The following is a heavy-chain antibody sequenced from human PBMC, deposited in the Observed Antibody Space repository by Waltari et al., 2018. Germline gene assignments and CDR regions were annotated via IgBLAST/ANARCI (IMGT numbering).Heavy chain of an antibody. CDR2: INTRSAKP. J-gene: IGHJ3*02. CDR3: ARHSGSSLGDVLDI. D-gene: IGHD6-6*01. Sequence: QVQLVQSGAEVKKPGSSVKVSCKASGGTFSSYAISWVRQAPGQGLEWMGWINTRSAKPTYAQGCRGRGRFVFSLDTSVSTGYLQINSLKSEDTAEYVCARHSGSSLGDVLDIWGQGTVVTVSS. CDR1: GGTFSSYA. V-gene: IGHV7-4-1*02.